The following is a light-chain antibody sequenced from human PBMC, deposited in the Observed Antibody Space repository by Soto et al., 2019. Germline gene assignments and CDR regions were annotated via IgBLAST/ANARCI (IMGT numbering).Light chain of an antibody. CDR1: QSVSSN. J-gene: IGKJ1*01. CDR3: QQYNNWPPWT. V-gene: IGKV3-15*01. Sequence: EIMMTQYPATVSVSPGERATLSCRASQSVSSNLAWYQQKPGHAPRLLIYGASTRAAGSPARFSGSGSGTEFTLTISSLQSEAVAVDYCQQYNNWPPWTFGQGTKVDIK. CDR2: GAS.